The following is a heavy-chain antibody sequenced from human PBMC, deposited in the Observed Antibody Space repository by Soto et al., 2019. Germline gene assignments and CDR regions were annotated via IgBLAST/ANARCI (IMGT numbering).Heavy chain of an antibody. CDR3: ARPNGDYGRYFDY. V-gene: IGHV4-39*01. CDR1: GGSISSSSYY. Sequence: QLQLQESGPGLVKPSETLSLTCTVSGGSISSSSYYWGWIRQPPGKGLEWIGSIYYSGSTYYNPSRKSRVTISVDTSKNQFSLKLSSVTAADTAVYYCARPNGDYGRYFDYWGQGTLVTVSS. CDR2: IYYSGST. J-gene: IGHJ4*02. D-gene: IGHD4-17*01.